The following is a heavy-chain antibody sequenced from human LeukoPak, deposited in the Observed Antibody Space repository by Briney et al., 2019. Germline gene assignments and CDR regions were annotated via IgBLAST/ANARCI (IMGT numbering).Heavy chain of an antibody. V-gene: IGHV3-23*01. Sequence: GGSLRLPCTASGFTFSSYEMNWVRQAPGRGLEWVSTINANSGTTSYAASVRGRFTISRDNSKNTLYLQLNTLRADDTATYYCAKPISGGLAVTADWFHPWGQGTLVVVSS. J-gene: IGHJ5*01. CDR1: GFTFSSYE. D-gene: IGHD6-19*01. CDR2: INANSGTT. CDR3: AKPISGGLAVTADWFHP.